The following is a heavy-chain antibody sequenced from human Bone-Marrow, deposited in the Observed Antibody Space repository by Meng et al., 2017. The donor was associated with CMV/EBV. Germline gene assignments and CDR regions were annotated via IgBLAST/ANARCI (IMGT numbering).Heavy chain of an antibody. D-gene: IGHD3-3*01. CDR3: ARDLKATKLRFLEWSITTYGMDV. V-gene: IGHV3-48*04. CDR2: ISSSSSTI. J-gene: IGHJ6*02. Sequence: GESLKISCAASGFTFSSYSMNWVRQAPGKGLEWVSYISSSSSTIYYADSVKGRFTISRDNAKNSLYLQMNSLRAEDTAVYYCARDLKATKLRFLEWSITTYGMDVWGQGTTVTGSS. CDR1: GFTFSSYS.